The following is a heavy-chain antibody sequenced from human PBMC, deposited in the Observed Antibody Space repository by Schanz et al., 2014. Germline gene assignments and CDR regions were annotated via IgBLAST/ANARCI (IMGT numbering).Heavy chain of an antibody. CDR3: ARNRGSGGQNWYFDL. D-gene: IGHD1-26*01. Sequence: VPLVESGGGLVQPGGSLRLSCAASEFTFSTDAMSWVRQAPGKGLEWLSVISASGGDTYYADSVKGRFTISRDNSKNTLYLQMNSLRADDTAVYYCARNRGSGGQNWYFDLWGRGTLVTVSS. CDR2: ISASGGDT. J-gene: IGHJ2*01. CDR1: EFTFSTDA. V-gene: IGHV3-23*04.